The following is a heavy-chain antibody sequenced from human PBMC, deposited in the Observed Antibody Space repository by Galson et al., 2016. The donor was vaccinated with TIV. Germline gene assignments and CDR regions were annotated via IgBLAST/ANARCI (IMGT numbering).Heavy chain of an antibody. Sequence: SLRLSCAASGLSVSINHMTWVRQAPGKGLEWVSLISDGGNTYYPDSVKGRFTISRDNSKNTLYLQMNSLRVEDTAVYYCARDRVVDATYYYYYYGMDVWGQGTAVTVSS. CDR2: ISDGGNT. CDR3: ARDRVVDATYYYYYYGMDV. V-gene: IGHV3-66*02. CDR1: GLSVSINH. D-gene: IGHD2-15*01. J-gene: IGHJ6*02.